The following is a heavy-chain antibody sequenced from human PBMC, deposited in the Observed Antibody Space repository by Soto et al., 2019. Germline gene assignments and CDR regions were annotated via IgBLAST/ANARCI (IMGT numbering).Heavy chain of an antibody. V-gene: IGHV1-69*13. Sequence: GASVKVSCTASGGTFSSYAISWVRQAPGQGLEWMGGIIPIFGTANYAQKFQGRVTITADESTSTAYMELSSLRSEDTAVYYCARVSPNVIAARRPHYYYGMDVWGQGTTVTVSS. CDR2: IIPIFGTA. CDR3: ARVSPNVIAARRPHYYYGMDV. CDR1: GGTFSSYA. D-gene: IGHD6-6*01. J-gene: IGHJ6*02.